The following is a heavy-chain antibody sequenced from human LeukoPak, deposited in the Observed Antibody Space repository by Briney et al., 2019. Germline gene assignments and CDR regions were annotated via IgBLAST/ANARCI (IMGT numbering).Heavy chain of an antibody. D-gene: IGHD3-22*01. CDR2: IYYSGST. Sequence: SETLSLTCTVSGGSISTYYWSWIRRPPGKGLEWIGYIYYSGSTNYNPSLKSRVTISIDTSKNQFSLKLSSVTAADTAVYYCARGNWEVITPDYWGQGTLVTVSS. J-gene: IGHJ4*02. V-gene: IGHV4-59*01. CDR1: GGSISTYY. CDR3: ARGNWEVITPDY.